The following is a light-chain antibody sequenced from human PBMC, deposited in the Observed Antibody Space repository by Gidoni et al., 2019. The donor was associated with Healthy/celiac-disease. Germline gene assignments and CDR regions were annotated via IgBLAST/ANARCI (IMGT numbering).Light chain of an antibody. V-gene: IGLV2-23*02. CDR2: EVN. Sequence: QSALPQPASASGPPAQSITISCTGTSSDVGSYNLASWYQQPPGKAPKLMIYEVNQRPSGVSNRFSGSKSGNTASLTISGLQAEDEADYYCCSYAGSSTLVFGGGTKLTVL. CDR3: CSYAGSSTLV. J-gene: IGLJ2*01. CDR1: SSDVGSYNL.